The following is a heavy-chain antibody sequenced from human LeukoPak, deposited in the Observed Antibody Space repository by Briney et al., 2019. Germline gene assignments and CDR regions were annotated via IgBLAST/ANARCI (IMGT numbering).Heavy chain of an antibody. D-gene: IGHD3-10*01. CDR2: IFYSGTT. V-gene: IGHV4-39*07. Sequence: SETLSLTCTVSGGSISSSDYYWGWIRQPPGKGLEWIGSIFYSGTTYYNPSLESRVTISVDTSKNQFSLKLSSVTAADTAVYYCARGSGGSGAYYIHYFDYWGQGTLVTVSS. CDR1: GGSISSSDYY. CDR3: ARGSGGSGAYYIHYFDY. J-gene: IGHJ4*02.